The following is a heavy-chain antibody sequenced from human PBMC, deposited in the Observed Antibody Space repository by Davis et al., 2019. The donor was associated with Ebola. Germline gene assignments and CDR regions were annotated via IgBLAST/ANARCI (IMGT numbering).Heavy chain of an antibody. CDR1: GLTFSDHY. D-gene: IGHD1-26*01. CDR3: ARGWDLDY. J-gene: IGHJ4*02. V-gene: IGHV3-72*01. CDR2: TRNKANSYTT. Sequence: GESLKISCAASGLTFSDHYMDWVRQAPGKGLEWVDRTRNKANSYTTEYAASVKGRFTILRDDSQNSLYLVMNSLRAEDTAVYYCARGWDLDYWGQGTLVTVSS.